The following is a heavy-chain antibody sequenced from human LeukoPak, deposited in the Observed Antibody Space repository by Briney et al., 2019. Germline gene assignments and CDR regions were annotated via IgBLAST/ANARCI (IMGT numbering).Heavy chain of an antibody. D-gene: IGHD3-3*01. J-gene: IGHJ5*02. CDR3: ARATIFGVVTPRFDP. CDR1: GFTFSSYG. Sequence: GGSLRLSCAASGFTFSSYGMHWVRQAPGKGLEWVAFIQYDGSNKYYADSVKGRFTISRDNSKNTLYLQMNSLRAEDTAVYYCARATIFGVVTPRFDPWGQGTLVTVSS. CDR2: IQYDGSNK. V-gene: IGHV3-30*02.